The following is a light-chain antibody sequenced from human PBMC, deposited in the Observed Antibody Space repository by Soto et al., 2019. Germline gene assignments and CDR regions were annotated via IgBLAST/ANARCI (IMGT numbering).Light chain of an antibody. Sequence: DIQMTQSPSSLSASVGDRVTITCRASQGIRKDLGWYQEKPGKAPKRLIYAASNSQSGVPSRFRGSGSGTEFTLTITSLQPEDSATYYCLQHNSFPWTFGHGTKVEI. CDR3: LQHNSFPWT. V-gene: IGKV1-17*01. CDR1: QGIRKD. CDR2: AAS. J-gene: IGKJ1*01.